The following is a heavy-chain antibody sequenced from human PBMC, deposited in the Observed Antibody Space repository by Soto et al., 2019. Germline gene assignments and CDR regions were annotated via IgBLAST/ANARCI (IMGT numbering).Heavy chain of an antibody. D-gene: IGHD3-10*01. CDR1: GFSLSTSGVG. CDR2: IYWDDDK. V-gene: IGHV2-5*02. CDR3: AHSSGAPQPGWFDP. Sequence: QITLKESGPTLVKPTQTLTLTCTFSGFSLSTSGVGVGWIRQPPGKALEWLALIYWDDDKRYSPSLKSRLTIXQXTXXTQVVLTMTNMDPVDTATYYCAHSSGAPQPGWFDPWGQGTLVTVSS. J-gene: IGHJ5*02.